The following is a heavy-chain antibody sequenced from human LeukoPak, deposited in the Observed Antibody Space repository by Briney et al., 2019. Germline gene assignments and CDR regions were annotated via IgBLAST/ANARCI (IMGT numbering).Heavy chain of an antibody. CDR2: ISTSGGRT. J-gene: IGHJ3*02. D-gene: IGHD1-14*01. CDR3: AKLGTFDAFDI. V-gene: IGHV3-23*01. Sequence: GALRLSCAASGFTFSSYAMSWVRQAPGKGLEWVSRISTSGGRTYYADSVKGRFTIYRDNADNTLSLQMNSLRAEDTARYYCAKLGTFDAFDIWGQGTMVTVSS. CDR1: GFTFSSYA.